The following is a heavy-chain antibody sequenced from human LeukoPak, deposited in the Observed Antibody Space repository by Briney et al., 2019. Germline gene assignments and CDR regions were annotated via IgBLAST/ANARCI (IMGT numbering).Heavy chain of an antibody. J-gene: IGHJ4*02. D-gene: IGHD4-17*01. CDR1: GGSISSSSYY. CDR2: IYYSGST. CDR3: AGGDYGDYPGY. Sequence: PSETLSLTCTVSGGSISSSSYYWGWIRQPPGKGLEWIGSIYYSGSTYYNPSLKSRVTISVDTSKNQFSLKLSSVTAADTAAYYCAGGDYGDYPGYWGQGTLVTVSS. V-gene: IGHV4-39*01.